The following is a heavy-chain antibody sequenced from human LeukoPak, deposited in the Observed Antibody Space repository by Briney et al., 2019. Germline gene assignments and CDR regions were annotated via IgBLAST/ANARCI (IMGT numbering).Heavy chain of an antibody. D-gene: IGHD3-3*01. J-gene: IGHJ4*02. Sequence: PGGSLRLSCAASGFTVSSNYISWVRQAPGRGLEWVSVIFGGGSTYYADSVKGRFTISRDNSRNTLYLQMNSLRAEDTAVYNCARGGATIFGVVNYYFDCWGQGTLVTVSP. CDR3: ARGGATIFGVVNYYFDC. CDR1: GFTVSSNY. V-gene: IGHV3-66*01. CDR2: IFGGGST.